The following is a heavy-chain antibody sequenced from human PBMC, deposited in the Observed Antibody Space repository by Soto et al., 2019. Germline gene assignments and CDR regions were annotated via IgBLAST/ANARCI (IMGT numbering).Heavy chain of an antibody. CDR3: ARAAGQQHAFDI. CDR1: GGSISSYY. D-gene: IGHD1-1*01. V-gene: IGHV4-59*01. J-gene: IGHJ3*02. Sequence: SETLSLTCTVSGGSISSYYWSWIRQPPGKGLEWIGYIYYSGSTNYNPSLKSRVTISVDTSKNQFSLKLSSVTAADTAVYYCARAAGQQHAFDIWGQGTMVTVS. CDR2: IYYSGST.